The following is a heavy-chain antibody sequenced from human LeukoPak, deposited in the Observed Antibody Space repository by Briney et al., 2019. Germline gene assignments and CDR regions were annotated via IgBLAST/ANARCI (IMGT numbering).Heavy chain of an antibody. V-gene: IGHV3-9*03. CDR1: GFTFDDYS. CDR3: SKGSVKTDLRTPFDH. J-gene: IGHJ4*02. D-gene: IGHD1-14*01. CDR2: ISGNSETI. Sequence: PGRSLRLSCAASGFTFDDYSMHWVRQLPEKGLEWVSGISGNSETIDYADSVKGRLIILRDNANNSLCLSMDSLMADDMALIYCSKGSVKTDLRTPFDHWGQGTLVTVSS.